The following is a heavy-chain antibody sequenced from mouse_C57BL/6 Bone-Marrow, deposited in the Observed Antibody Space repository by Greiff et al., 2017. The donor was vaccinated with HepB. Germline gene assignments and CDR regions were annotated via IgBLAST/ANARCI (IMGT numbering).Heavy chain of an antibody. D-gene: IGHD2-1*01. CDR1: GFSLTSYG. J-gene: IGHJ4*01. V-gene: IGHV2-6-1*01. CDR3: ARHVYYGNYWAMDY. Sequence: QVQLKQSGPGLVAPSQSLSITCTVSGFSLTSYGVHWVRQPPGKGLEWLVVIWSDGSTTYNSALKSRLSISKDNSKSQVFLKMNSLQTDDTAMYYCARHVYYGNYWAMDYWGQGTSVTVSS. CDR2: IWSDGST.